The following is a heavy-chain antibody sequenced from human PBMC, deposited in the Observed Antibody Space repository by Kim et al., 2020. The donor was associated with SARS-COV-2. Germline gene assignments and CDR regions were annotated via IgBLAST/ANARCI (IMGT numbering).Heavy chain of an antibody. CDR2: IIPIFGTA. CDR3: ARRSEYSSGYYAQNNWFDP. Sequence: SVKVSCKASGGTFSSYAISWVRQAPGQGLEWMGGIIPIFGTANYAQKFQGRVTITADESTSTAYMELSSLRSEDTAVYYCARRSEYSSGYYAQNNWFDPWGQGTLVTVSS. V-gene: IGHV1-69*13. CDR1: GGTFSSYA. D-gene: IGHD3-22*01. J-gene: IGHJ5*02.